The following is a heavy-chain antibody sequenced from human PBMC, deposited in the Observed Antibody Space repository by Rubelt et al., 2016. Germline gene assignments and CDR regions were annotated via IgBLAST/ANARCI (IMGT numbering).Heavy chain of an antibody. Sequence: QVQLQQWGAGLLKPSETLSLTCAVYGGSFSGYYWSWIRQPPGKGLEWIGEINHSGSTNSNPYLKRRRTISVDTSKNQCSLKLSSVTAADTAVYYCASHIDGYGYYWGQGTLVTVSS. V-gene: IGHV4-34*01. CDR2: INHSGST. CDR1: GGSFSGYY. J-gene: IGHJ4*02. CDR3: ASHIDGYGYY. D-gene: IGHD5-24*01.